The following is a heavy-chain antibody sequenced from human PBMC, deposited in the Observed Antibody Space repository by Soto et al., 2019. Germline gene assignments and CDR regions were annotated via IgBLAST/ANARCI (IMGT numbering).Heavy chain of an antibody. CDR3: ARDQDLSWYFDV. CDR1: GFRVSDYY. V-gene: IGHV3-11*01. J-gene: IGHJ2*01. Sequence: QVQLVESGGGLVKPGGSLRLSCAASGFRVSDYYMNWIRQAPGKGLEWVSYISASGGTEYYADSVKGRFTISRDNAKNSLSLQMNNLRAEDTAVYYCARDQDLSWYFDVWGRGTLVTVSS. CDR2: ISASGGTE. D-gene: IGHD2-15*01.